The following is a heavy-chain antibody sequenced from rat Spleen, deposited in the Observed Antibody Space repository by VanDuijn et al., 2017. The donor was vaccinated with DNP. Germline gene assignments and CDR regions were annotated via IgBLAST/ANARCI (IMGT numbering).Heavy chain of an antibody. V-gene: IGHV5-7*01. CDR1: GFSFSDYY. J-gene: IGHJ2*01. CDR3: ARKRFDGSYYP. D-gene: IGHD1-12*02. Sequence: EVQLVESGGDLVQPGRSLKLSCAASGFSFSDYYMAWVRQAPTKGLEWVAYISYDGSGTYYRDSVKGRFTISRDNTKSTLNLQMDSLRSEDTATYYCARKRFDGSYYPWGQGVMVTVSS. CDR2: ISYDGSGT.